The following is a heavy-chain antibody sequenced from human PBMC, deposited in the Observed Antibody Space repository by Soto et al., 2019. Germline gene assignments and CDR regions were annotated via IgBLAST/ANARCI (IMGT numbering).Heavy chain of an antibody. CDR1: GGPITSGGYS. V-gene: IGHV4-30-2*01. D-gene: IGHD4-17*01. Sequence: PSESLSLSCAVSGGPITSGGYSGSWIRQPPGKGLEWIGYIYHSGGTYYNPSLKGRVTLSIDRTKKQFSLKLKSVTAADTAVYFCARTMTTSGWFDPWGQGTLVTVSS. J-gene: IGHJ5*02. CDR3: ARTMTTSGWFDP. CDR2: IYHSGGT.